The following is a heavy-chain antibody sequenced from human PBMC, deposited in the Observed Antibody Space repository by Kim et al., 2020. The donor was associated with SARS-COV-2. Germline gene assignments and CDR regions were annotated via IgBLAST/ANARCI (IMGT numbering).Heavy chain of an antibody. J-gene: IGHJ4*02. Sequence: VKGRFTISKDNAKNSLHLQMNSLGDEDTAVYYCARSSYGSGSYYPYSFDYWGQGTLVTVSS. CDR3: ARSSYGSGSYYPYSFDY. D-gene: IGHD3-10*01. V-gene: IGHV3-48*02.